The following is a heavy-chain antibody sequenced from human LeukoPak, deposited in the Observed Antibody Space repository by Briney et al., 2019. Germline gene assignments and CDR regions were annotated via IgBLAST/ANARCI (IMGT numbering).Heavy chain of an antibody. V-gene: IGHV4-31*03. CDR3: ARAMDRFGSDKKTWFDP. Sequence: PSETLSLTCTVSGGSISSGGYYWSWIRQHPGKGLEWIGYIYYSGSTYYNPSLKSRVTISVDTSKNQFSLKLSSVTAADTAVYYWARAMDRFGSDKKTWFDPWGQGTLVTVSS. CDR1: GGSISSGGYY. CDR2: IYYSGST. J-gene: IGHJ5*02. D-gene: IGHD3-10*01.